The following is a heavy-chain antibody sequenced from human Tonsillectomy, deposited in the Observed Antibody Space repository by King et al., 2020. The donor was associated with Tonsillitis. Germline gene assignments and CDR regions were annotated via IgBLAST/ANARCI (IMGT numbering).Heavy chain of an antibody. CDR1: GFTFDDYA. CDR3: AKDGASSSWYAVDYFDY. CDR2: IRWNSGSI. D-gene: IGHD6-13*01. Sequence: VQLVESGGGLVQPGRSLRLSCAASGFTFDDYAMHWVRQAPGKGLEWVSGIRWNSGSIGQADYVKGRFTTSKEKAKNSLDLQMNRLRAEDTALDYCAKDGASSSWYAVDYFDYWGQGTLVTVSS. J-gene: IGHJ4*02. V-gene: IGHV3-9*01.